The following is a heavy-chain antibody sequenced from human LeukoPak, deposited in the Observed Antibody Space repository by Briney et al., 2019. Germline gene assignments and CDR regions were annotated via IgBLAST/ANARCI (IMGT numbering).Heavy chain of an antibody. CDR2: IYYTGST. CDR3: ARSYYGGSHQYYFDY. V-gene: IGHV4-59*08. Sequence: SETLFLTCTVSGGSISSYYWSWIRQPPGKGLEWIGYIYYTGSTKYNPSLESRVTISIDTSKNQFSLKLNSVTAADTAVYYCARSYYGGSHQYYFDYWGQGTLVTVSS. J-gene: IGHJ4*02. CDR1: GGSISSYY. D-gene: IGHD4-23*01.